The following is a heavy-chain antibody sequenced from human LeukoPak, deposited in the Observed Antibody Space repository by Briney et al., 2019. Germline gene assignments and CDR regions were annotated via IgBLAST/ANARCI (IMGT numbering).Heavy chain of an antibody. J-gene: IGHJ4*02. CDR2: IKPDGTTK. CDR1: GFTFSSYW. V-gene: IGHV3-7*03. CDR3: ARSIPYGTTWYGRSDY. D-gene: IGHD6-13*01. Sequence: GGSLRLSCAASGFTFSSYWMSWVRQAPGKGLEWVANIKPDGTTKFYVDSVEGRFTISRDNALNSLYLQMNSLRAEDTAIYYCARSIPYGTTWYGRSDYWGQGTLVTVSS.